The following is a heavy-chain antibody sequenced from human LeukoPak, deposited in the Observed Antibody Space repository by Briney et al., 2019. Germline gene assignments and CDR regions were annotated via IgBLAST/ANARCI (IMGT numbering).Heavy chain of an antibody. V-gene: IGHV1-69*01. D-gene: IGHD2-15*01. Sequence: ASVEVSCKASGGTFSSYAISWVRQAPGQGLEWMGGIIPIFGTANYAQKFQGRVTITADESTSTAYMELSSLRSEDTAVYYCARVSCSGGSCYRDYFDYWGQGNLVTVSS. J-gene: IGHJ4*02. CDR2: IIPIFGTA. CDR1: GGTFSSYA. CDR3: ARVSCSGGSCYRDYFDY.